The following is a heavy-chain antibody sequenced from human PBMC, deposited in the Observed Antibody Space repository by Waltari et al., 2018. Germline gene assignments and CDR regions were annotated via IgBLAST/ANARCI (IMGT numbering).Heavy chain of an antibody. J-gene: IGHJ6*02. CDR2: LILIFVTA. D-gene: IGHD2-15*01. CDR1: GGTFSSYA. V-gene: IGHV1-69*01. Sequence: QVQLVQSGAEVKKPGSSVKVSCKASGGTFSSYAISWVRQAPGQGLEWMGGLILIFVTANYAQKFQGRVTITADEATSTAYMELSSLRSEDTAVYYCAFGYCSGGSCYWYYYYGMDVWGQGTTVTVSS. CDR3: AFGYCSGGSCYWYYYYGMDV.